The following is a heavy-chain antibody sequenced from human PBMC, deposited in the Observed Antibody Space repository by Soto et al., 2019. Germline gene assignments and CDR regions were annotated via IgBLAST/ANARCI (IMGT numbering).Heavy chain of an antibody. Sequence: QVHLVQSGAEVKKPGASVKVSCKASGYTFTNYDINWVRQAPGQGLEWMGWISTYTGNTNYAQKLQGRVTMTTDTSTSTASRELRSLRSDDTAVYYCARGYYYGSGRPTPGGMDVWGQGTTVTVSS. CDR3: ARGYYYGSGRPTPGGMDV. CDR1: GYTFTNYD. V-gene: IGHV1-18*01. CDR2: ISTYTGNT. J-gene: IGHJ6*02. D-gene: IGHD3-10*01.